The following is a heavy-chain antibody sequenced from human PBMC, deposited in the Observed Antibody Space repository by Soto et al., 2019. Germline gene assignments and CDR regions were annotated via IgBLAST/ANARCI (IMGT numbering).Heavy chain of an antibody. D-gene: IGHD1-20*01. V-gene: IGHV3-23*01. J-gene: IGHJ5*02. CDR2: FSFYGRRDNT. CDR1: GFTFSSYD. Sequence: EVQLLESGGGLVQPGGSLRLSCVGSGFTFSSYDMTWVRQAPGKGLAWVSSFSFYGRRDNTYYADSVKGRFTISRDNSRNTVYLQMDNLRVEDTAVYYCAKSLYNHNGGPNDPWRQGTLVTVSS. CDR3: AKSLYNHNGGPNDP.